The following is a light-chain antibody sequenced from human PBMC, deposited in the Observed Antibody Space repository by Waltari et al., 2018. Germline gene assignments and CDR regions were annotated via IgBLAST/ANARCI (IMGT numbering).Light chain of an antibody. V-gene: IGLV2-14*01. J-gene: IGLJ1*01. CDR1: GSDVGGYNY. CDR3: SSYTSSGTYV. CDR2: EVS. Sequence: QSALTQPASVSGSPGQSITISCTGTGSDVGGYNYVSWYQHHPGKAPQLMIYEVSNRPSGVSNRFSDSKSGNTASLTISGLQAEDEADYYCSSYTSSGTYVFGTGTKVTVL.